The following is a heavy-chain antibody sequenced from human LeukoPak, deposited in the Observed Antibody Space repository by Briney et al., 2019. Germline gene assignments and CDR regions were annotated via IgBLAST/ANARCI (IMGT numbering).Heavy chain of an antibody. CDR1: GGTFSSYA. J-gene: IGHJ4*02. CDR3: ARDQGQYSSSTKRARNFDY. V-gene: IGHV1-69*13. D-gene: IGHD6-6*01. CDR2: IIPIFGTA. Sequence: ASVKVSCKASGGTFSSYAISWVRQAPGQGLEWMGGIIPIFGTANYAQKFQGRVTITADESTSTAYMELSSLRSEDTAVYYCARDQGQYSSSTKRARNFDYWGQGTLVTVSS.